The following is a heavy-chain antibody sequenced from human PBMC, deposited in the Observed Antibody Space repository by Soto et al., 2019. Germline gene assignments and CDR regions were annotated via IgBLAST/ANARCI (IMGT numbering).Heavy chain of an antibody. Sequence: TPETLSLTCTASGGSISTYYYYWIRQPPGKGLECSGYIYSSGATNFNPSLKSRGTISVDTSKKQFSLRLTSVPAADTAVYYCATGWNMDYWGQGILVTVSS. V-gene: IGHV4-59*01. CDR1: GGSISTYY. CDR2: IYSSGAT. J-gene: IGHJ4*02. CDR3: ATGWNMDY. D-gene: IGHD1-1*01.